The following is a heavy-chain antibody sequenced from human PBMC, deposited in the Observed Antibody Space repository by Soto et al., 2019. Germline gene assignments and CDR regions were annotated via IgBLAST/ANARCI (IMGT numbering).Heavy chain of an antibody. CDR3: VIGKVNFAF. CDR2: IYQSGNT. J-gene: IGHJ4*02. CDR1: NYSISSGYH. Sequence: PPGTLSLTCIVSNYSISSGYHWGWIRRPPWMGQEGIGTIYQSGNTYQNPSLKRRVILSIDTSKNQCSLNLRNVTASDTAVYYCVIGKVNFAFWGKGILVTVSS. V-gene: IGHV4-38-2*02.